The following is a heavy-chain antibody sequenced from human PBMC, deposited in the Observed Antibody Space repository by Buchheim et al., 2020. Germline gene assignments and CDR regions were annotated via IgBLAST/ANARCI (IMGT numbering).Heavy chain of an antibody. D-gene: IGHD6-19*01. CDR3: AKARGAAVAGRSIDY. Sequence: EVQLLESGGGVVQPGRSLRLSCAASGFTFSSYAMNWVRQAPGKGLEWVSAISGSGAGTYYADSVNGRFTISRDNSKNTLYLQMNSLRVEDTAVYYCAKARGAAVAGRSIDYWGQGTL. CDR1: GFTFSSYA. V-gene: IGHV3-23*01. J-gene: IGHJ4*02. CDR2: ISGSGAGT.